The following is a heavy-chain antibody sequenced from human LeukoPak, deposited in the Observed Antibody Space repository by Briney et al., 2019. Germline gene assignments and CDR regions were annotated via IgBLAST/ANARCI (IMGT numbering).Heavy chain of an antibody. Sequence: ASVKVSCKASGYTFTSYGISWVRQATGQGLEWMGWMNPNSGNTGYAQKFQGRVTMTRNTSISTAYMELSSLRSEDTAVYYCARGGTTMVRGVIPIGWFDPWGQGTLVTVSS. D-gene: IGHD3-10*01. J-gene: IGHJ5*02. CDR3: ARGGTTMVRGVIPIGWFDP. V-gene: IGHV1-8*02. CDR2: MNPNSGNT. CDR1: GYTFTSYG.